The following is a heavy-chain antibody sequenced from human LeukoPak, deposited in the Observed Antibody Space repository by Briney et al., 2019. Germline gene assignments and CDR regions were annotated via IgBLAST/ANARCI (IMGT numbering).Heavy chain of an antibody. CDR1: GGSIGSGSYY. CDR3: ARDKGGWYFDL. CDR2: IYTSGST. J-gene: IGHJ2*01. Sequence: PSETLSLTCTVSGGSIGSGSYYWSWIRQPAGKGLEWIGRIYTSGSTNYNPSLKSRVTISVDTSKNQFSLKLSSVTAADTAVYYCARDKGGWYFDLWGRGTLVTVSS. V-gene: IGHV4-61*02.